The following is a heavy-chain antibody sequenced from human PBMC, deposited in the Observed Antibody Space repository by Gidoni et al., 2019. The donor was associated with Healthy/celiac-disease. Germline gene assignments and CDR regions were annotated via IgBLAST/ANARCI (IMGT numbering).Heavy chain of an antibody. CDR3: ARAHSCGWYGVLVHFDY. Sequence: EVQLLESGGGLVQPGGSLRLSCAASGFTFSSYASRWVRQAPGNGLEWVSAISGSGGSTYYADSVKRRFTISRDNSKNTLYLPRTSLRAEDTAVYSCARAHSCGWYGVLVHFDYWCQGTLVTVSS. CDR2: ISGSGGST. V-gene: IGHV3-23*01. CDR1: GFTFSSYA. D-gene: IGHD6-19*01. J-gene: IGHJ4*02.